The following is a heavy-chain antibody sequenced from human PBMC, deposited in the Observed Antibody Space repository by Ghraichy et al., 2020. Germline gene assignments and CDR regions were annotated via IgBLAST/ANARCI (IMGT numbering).Heavy chain of an antibody. D-gene: IGHD4/OR15-4a*01. CDR1: GGSISSYY. CDR2: IYYSGST. Sequence: SETLSLTCTVSGGSISSYYWSWIRQPPGKGLEWIGYIYYSGSTNYNPSLKSRVTISVDTSKNQFSLKLSSVTAADTAVYYCARHHGAGGAFDYWGQGTLVTVSS. J-gene: IGHJ4*02. V-gene: IGHV4-59*08. CDR3: ARHHGAGGAFDY.